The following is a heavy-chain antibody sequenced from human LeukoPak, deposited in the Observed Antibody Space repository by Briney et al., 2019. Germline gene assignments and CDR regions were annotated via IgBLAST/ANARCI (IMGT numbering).Heavy chain of an antibody. CDR1: GGSISSSSYY. Sequence: SETLSLTCTVSGGSISSSSYYWGWIRQPPGKGLEWIGSIYYSGSTYYNPSLKSRVTISVDTSKNQFSLELSSVTAADTAVYYCASSSSSKFDYWGQGTLVTVSS. CDR3: ASSSSSKFDY. D-gene: IGHD6-6*01. CDR2: IYYSGST. V-gene: IGHV4-39*07. J-gene: IGHJ4*02.